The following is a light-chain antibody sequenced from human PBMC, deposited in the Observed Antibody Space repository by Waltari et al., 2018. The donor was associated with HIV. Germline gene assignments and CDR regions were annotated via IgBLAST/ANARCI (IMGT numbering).Light chain of an antibody. V-gene: IGLV1-40*01. CDR1: SSKLGADYG. Sequence: QSVLTQPPSVSGAPGQGVTIDCTGSSSKLGADYGVHWYQQLPGTAPKLLIYDNINRPSGVPDRFSGSKSGTSASLAITALQAEDEADYYCQSYDSSLRVFGGGTKLTVL. CDR2: DNI. J-gene: IGLJ3*02. CDR3: QSYDSSLRV.